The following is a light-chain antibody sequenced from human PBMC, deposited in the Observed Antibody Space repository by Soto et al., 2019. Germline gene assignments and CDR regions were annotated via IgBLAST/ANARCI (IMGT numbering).Light chain of an antibody. CDR3: QQYGSSPT. Sequence: EMVMTQSPATLSVSPGERATLSCRASQSVSSDLAWYQQKPGQAPRRLIYGASSRATGIPDRFSGSGSGTDFTLTISRLEPEDFAVYYCQQYGSSPTFGEGTRLEIK. V-gene: IGKV3-20*01. J-gene: IGKJ5*01. CDR2: GAS. CDR1: QSVSSD.